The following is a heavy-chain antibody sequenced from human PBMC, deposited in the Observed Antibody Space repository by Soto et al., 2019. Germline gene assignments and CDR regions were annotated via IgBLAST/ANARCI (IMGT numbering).Heavy chain of an antibody. J-gene: IGHJ5*02. V-gene: IGHV3-43*01. CDR1: GFTFDDYT. Sequence: ESGGVVVQPGGSLRLSCAASGFTFDDYTMHWVRQAPGKGLEWVSLISWDGGSTYYADSVKGRFTISRDNSKNSLYLQMNSLRTEDTALYYCAKEATIYDILTGYYNHWGQGTLVTVSS. CDR2: ISWDGGST. D-gene: IGHD3-9*01. CDR3: AKEATIYDILTGYYNH.